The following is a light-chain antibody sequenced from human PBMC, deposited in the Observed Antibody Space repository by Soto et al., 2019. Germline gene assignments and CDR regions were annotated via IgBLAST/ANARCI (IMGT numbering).Light chain of an antibody. CDR3: QQYNNWPLT. CDR1: QTIDTN. J-gene: IGKJ4*01. Sequence: EIVMTQSPGTLSVSPGDRATLSCRASQTIDTNLAWYQQKPGQAPRLLIFAASTRATGIPARFSGSGSGTEFSLTITSLQSEDFAVYYCQQYNNWPLTFGGGTKV. CDR2: AAS. V-gene: IGKV3-15*01.